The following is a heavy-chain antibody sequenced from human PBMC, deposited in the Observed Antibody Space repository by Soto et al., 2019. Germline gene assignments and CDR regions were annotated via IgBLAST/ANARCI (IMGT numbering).Heavy chain of an antibody. Sequence: VASVKVSCKASGYTFTSYGISWVRQAPGQGLEWMGGIIPIFGTANYAQKFQGRVTITADESTSTAYMELSSLRSEDTAVYYCARTRYSSSRFNWFDPWGQGTLVTVSS. CDR1: GYTFTSYG. D-gene: IGHD6-6*01. V-gene: IGHV1-69*13. J-gene: IGHJ5*02. CDR3: ARTRYSSSRFNWFDP. CDR2: IIPIFGTA.